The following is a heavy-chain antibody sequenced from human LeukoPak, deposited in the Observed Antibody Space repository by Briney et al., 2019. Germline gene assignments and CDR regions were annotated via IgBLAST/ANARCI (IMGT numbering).Heavy chain of an antibody. CDR2: ISSSSSAI. CDR3: ARDQSTTELDY. D-gene: IGHD4-11*01. J-gene: IGHJ4*02. V-gene: IGHV3-48*04. CDR1: GFTFSSFS. Sequence: PGGSLRLSCAASGFTFSSFSTNWVRQTPGQGLEWVSYISSSSSAIYYADSVKGRFTISRDNTKNSLYLQMNSLRAEDTAVYYCARDQSTTELDYWGQGTLVTVSS.